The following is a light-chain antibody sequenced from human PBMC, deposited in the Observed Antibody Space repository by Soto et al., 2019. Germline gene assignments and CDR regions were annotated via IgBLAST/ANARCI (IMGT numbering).Light chain of an antibody. V-gene: IGKV1-5*01. CDR1: QTIRSW. CDR2: DAS. Sequence: DIQMTQSPSTLSASVGDRVTITCRASQTIRSWLAWYKQKPGKAPKLLIYDASSLESGVPSRFSGSGSGTEFTLTISSLQPDDFATYYCQQYNSYLYTFGQGTKVEVK. CDR3: QQYNSYLYT. J-gene: IGKJ2*01.